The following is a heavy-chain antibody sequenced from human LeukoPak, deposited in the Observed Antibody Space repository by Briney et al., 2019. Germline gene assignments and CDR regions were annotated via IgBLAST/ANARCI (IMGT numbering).Heavy chain of an antibody. CDR1: GFTLSSYG. V-gene: IGHV3-30*18. CDR2: ISYDGSNK. CDR3: AKDPGGYSGYDAFDY. Sequence: GGSLRLSCAASGFTLSSYGMHWVRQAPGKGLEWVAVISYDGSNKYYADSVKGRFTISRDNSKNTLYLQMNSLRAEDTAVYYCAKDPGGYSGYDAFDYWGQGTLVTVSS. J-gene: IGHJ4*02. D-gene: IGHD5-12*01.